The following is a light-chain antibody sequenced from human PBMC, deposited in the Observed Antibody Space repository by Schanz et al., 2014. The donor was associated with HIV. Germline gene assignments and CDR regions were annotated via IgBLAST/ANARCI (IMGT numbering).Light chain of an antibody. J-gene: IGLJ3*02. CDR3: CSYAGSNIPWV. Sequence: QSALTQPASVSGSPGQSVTISCTSTSSDFSRSDYVCWYQHHPGKAPKLLVYDVFVRPSGVSDRFSGSKSGNTASLTISGLQPEDGADYYCCSYAGSNIPWVFGGGTKVTVL. V-gene: IGLV2-14*03. CDR2: DVF. CDR1: SSDFSRSDY.